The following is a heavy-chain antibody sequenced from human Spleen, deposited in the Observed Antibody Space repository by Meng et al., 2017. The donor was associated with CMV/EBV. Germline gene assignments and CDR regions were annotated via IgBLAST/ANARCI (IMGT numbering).Heavy chain of an antibody. CDR1: GFSFSDSA. Sequence: GESLKISCAAFGFSFSDSAINWVRQGSGKGLEWVGRIRSKSKSYATEYAASMKGDFTISRDDSKNTAYLQMSSLKIEDTAVYYCARQSDRTHETKKLFGVPTSSRGSYFYRYDLDVWGQGTTVTVSS. J-gene: IGHJ6*02. CDR3: ARQSDRTHETKKLFGVPTSSRGSYFYRYDLDV. D-gene: IGHD3-3*01. V-gene: IGHV3-73*01. CDR2: IRSKSKSYAT.